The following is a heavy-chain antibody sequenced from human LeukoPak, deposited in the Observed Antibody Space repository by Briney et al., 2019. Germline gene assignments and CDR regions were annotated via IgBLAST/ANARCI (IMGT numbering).Heavy chain of an antibody. CDR1: GFTFSNAW. Sequence: GGSLRLSCAASGFTFSNAWISWGRQAPRKGQGLEGRGKSKTDGGTTNYASPVKGRFTISRDDSTNPLCPEMTSVTAEDNATCFCAKWSGKSFPSSGVFDFWGQGTLVTVSS. CDR3: AKWSGKSFPSSGVFDF. V-gene: IGHV3-15*06. J-gene: IGHJ4*02. CDR2: GKSKTDGGTT. D-gene: IGHD6-25*01.